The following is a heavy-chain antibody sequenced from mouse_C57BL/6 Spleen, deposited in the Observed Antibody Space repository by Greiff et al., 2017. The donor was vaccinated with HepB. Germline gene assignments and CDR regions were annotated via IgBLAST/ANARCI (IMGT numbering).Heavy chain of an antibody. D-gene: IGHD1-1*01. CDR2: ISSGSSTI. CDR1: GFTFSDYG. J-gene: IGHJ2*01. CDR3: ARSHYYGSPLDY. Sequence: EVQLQESGGGLVKPGGSLKLSCAASGFTFSDYGMHWVRQAPEKGLEWVAYISSGSSTIYYADTVKGRFTISRDNAKNTLFLQMTSLSSEDTAMYYCARSHYYGSPLDYWGQGTTLTVSS. V-gene: IGHV5-17*01.